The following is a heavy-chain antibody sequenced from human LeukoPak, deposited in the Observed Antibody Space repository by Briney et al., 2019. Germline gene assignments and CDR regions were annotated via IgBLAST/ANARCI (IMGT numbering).Heavy chain of an antibody. D-gene: IGHD5-18*01. Sequence: PSETLSLTCAVYGGSFSGYYWSWIRQPPGKGLEWIGEINHSGSTNYNPSLKSRVTISVDTSKNQFSLKLSSVTAADTAAYYCARDDVGYSYPTGYYYYMDVWGKGTTVTVSS. CDR1: GGSFSGYY. J-gene: IGHJ6*03. CDR2: INHSGST. V-gene: IGHV4-34*01. CDR3: ARDDVGYSYPTGYYYYMDV.